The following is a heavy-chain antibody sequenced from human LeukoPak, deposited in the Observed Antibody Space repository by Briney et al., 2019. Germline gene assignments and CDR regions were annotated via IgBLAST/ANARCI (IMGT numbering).Heavy chain of an antibody. CDR1: GFTFSSYW. D-gene: IGHD6-19*01. J-gene: IGHJ4*02. V-gene: IGHV3-7*04. Sequence: HPGGSLRLSCAASGFTFSSYWMSGVRQAPGKGLEWVANIKQDGSEKYYVDSVKGRFTISRDNAKNSLYLQMNSLSAEDTAVYYCARDFTLGGYAPGPIAVAGTFDYWGQGTLVTVSS. CDR2: IKQDGSEK. CDR3: ARDFTLGGYAPGPIAVAGTFDY.